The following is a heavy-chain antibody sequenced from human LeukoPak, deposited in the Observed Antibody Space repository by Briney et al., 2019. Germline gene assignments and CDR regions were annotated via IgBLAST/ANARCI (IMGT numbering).Heavy chain of an antibody. CDR1: GGSISSSNW. CDR3: ARVSSSWYQDWYCDL. D-gene: IGHD6-13*01. CDR2: IYHRGNT. Sequence: SGTLSLTCAVSGGSISSSNWWNWVRQTPGKGLEWIGEIYHRGNTHYNPSLKSRVTMSVDTSTNQFSLRVNSVTAADTAVYYCARVSSSWYQDWYCDLWGRGTLVTVSS. J-gene: IGHJ2*01. V-gene: IGHV4-4*02.